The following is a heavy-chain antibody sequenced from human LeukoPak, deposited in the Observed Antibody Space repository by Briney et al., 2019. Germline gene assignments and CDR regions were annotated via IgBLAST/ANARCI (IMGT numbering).Heavy chain of an antibody. CDR2: IYYSGST. D-gene: IGHD2-8*01. CDR1: GGPISSYY. V-gene: IGHV4-59*01. J-gene: IGHJ6*02. CDR3: AREGRGVSVGMDV. Sequence: SETLSLTCTVSGGPISSYYWSWIRQPPGKVLEWIGYIYYSGSTNYNPSLKSRVTISVDTSKNQFCLKLSSVTAADTAVYYCAREGRGVSVGMDVRGQGTTVTVSS.